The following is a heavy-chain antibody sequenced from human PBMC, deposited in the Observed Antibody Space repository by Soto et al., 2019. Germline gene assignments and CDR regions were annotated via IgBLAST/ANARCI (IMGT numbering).Heavy chain of an antibody. D-gene: IGHD6-19*01. CDR2: IWYDGSNK. Sequence: PGGSLRLSCAASGFTFSSYGMHWVRQAPGKGLEWVAVIWYDGSNKYYADSVKGRFTISRDNSKNTLYLQMNSLRAEDTAVYYCARDAEVSGWYYFDYWGQGTLVTVSS. CDR1: GFTFSSYG. V-gene: IGHV3-33*01. J-gene: IGHJ4*02. CDR3: ARDAEVSGWYYFDY.